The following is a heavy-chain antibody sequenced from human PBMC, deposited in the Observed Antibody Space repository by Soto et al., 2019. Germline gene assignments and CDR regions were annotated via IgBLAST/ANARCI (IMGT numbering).Heavy chain of an antibody. CDR2: IIPIFGTA. V-gene: IGHV1-69*13. CDR1: GGTFSSYA. CDR3: AVQPPDTAMEDGMDV. Sequence: ASVKVSCKASGGTFSSYAISWVRQAPGQGLEWMGGIIPIFGTANYAQKFQGRVTITADESTSTAYMELSSLRSEDTAVYYCAVQPPDTAMEDGMDVWGQGTTVTVSS. D-gene: IGHD5-18*01. J-gene: IGHJ6*02.